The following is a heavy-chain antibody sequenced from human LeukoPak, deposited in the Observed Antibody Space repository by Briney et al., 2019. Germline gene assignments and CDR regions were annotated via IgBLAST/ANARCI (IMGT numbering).Heavy chain of an antibody. CDR3: AKASWVSSADAVL. J-gene: IGHJ4*02. Sequence: GGSLRLSCVASGFSFSNYAMSWVRQAPARGLEWVSSLRGNGDTFYADSVKGRFTLSRDESRNTVYLRLNNLRVEDTAVYYCAKASWVSSADAVLWGQGTVVTVSS. V-gene: IGHV3-23*01. CDR2: LRGNGDT. CDR1: GFSFSNYA. D-gene: IGHD3-16*01.